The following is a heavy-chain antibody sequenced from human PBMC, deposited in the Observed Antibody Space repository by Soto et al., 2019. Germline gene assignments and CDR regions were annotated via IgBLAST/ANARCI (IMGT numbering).Heavy chain of an antibody. CDR3: ATGHSSSWYYFDY. D-gene: IGHD6-13*01. CDR1: GGSISSYY. CDR2: IYHSGST. V-gene: IGHV4-59*01. Sequence: SETLSLTCTVSGGSISSYYWSWIRQPPGKGLEWIGYIYHSGSTKYNPSLKSRITISVDTSKNQFSLKLSSVTAADTAVYYCATGHSSSWYYFDYWGQGALVT. J-gene: IGHJ4*02.